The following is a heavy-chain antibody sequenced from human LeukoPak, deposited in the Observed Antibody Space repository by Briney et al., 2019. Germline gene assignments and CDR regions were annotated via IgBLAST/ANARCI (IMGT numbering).Heavy chain of an antibody. CDR3: ARDGDGYNRGYFDY. CDR2: IWYDGSNK. V-gene: IGHV3-33*01. Sequence: PGGSLRLSCAASVFTFSSYGMHWVRQAPGKGLEWVAVIWYDGSNKYYADSVKGRFTISRDNSKNTLYLQMNSLRAEDTAVYYCARDGDGYNRGYFDYWGQGTLVTVSS. CDR1: VFTFSSYG. D-gene: IGHD5-24*01. J-gene: IGHJ4*02.